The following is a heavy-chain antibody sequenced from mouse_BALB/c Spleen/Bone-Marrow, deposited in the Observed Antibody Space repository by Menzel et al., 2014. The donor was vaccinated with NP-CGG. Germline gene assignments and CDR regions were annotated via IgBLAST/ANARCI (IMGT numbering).Heavy chain of an antibody. CDR3: ASYYYGSSRFAY. CDR1: GFNIKDTY. Sequence: VQLQQSGAELVKPGASVKLSCTASGFNIKDTYMHWVKQRPEQGLEWIGRIDPANGNTKYDPKFQGKATITADTSSNTAHLQLSSLTSEDTAVYYCASYYYGSSRFAYWGQGTLVTVSA. CDR2: IDPANGNT. D-gene: IGHD1-1*01. V-gene: IGHV14-3*02. J-gene: IGHJ3*01.